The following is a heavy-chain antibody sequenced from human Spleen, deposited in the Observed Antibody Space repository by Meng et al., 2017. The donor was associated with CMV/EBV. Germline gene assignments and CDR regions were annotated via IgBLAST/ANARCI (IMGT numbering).Heavy chain of an antibody. CDR1: NYA. CDR3: AKAGGDYVWGSSRFSNNWFDP. CDR2: TSGSGSST. V-gene: IGHV3-23*01. D-gene: IGHD3-16*02. J-gene: IGHJ5*02. Sequence: NYAMNWVRQAPGKGLEWVSSTSGSGSSTYYADSVKGRFTISRDNFKNTLYLEMSSLKVDDTAVYYCAKAGGDYVWGSSRFSNNWFDPWGQGTLVTVSS.